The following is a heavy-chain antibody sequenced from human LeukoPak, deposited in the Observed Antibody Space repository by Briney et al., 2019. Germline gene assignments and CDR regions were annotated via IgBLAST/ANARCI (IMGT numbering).Heavy chain of an antibody. CDR3: AKWGRFRRLQSKVDY. V-gene: IGHV3-23*01. CDR2: ISGSGGST. CDR1: GFTFSSYA. D-gene: IGHD5-24*01. J-gene: IGHJ4*02. Sequence: GGSLRLSCAASGFTFSSYAMSWVRQAPGKGLEWVSAISGSGGSTYYADSVKGRFTISRDNSKNTLYLQMNSLRAEDTAVYYCAKWGRFRRLQSKVDYWGQGTLVTVSS.